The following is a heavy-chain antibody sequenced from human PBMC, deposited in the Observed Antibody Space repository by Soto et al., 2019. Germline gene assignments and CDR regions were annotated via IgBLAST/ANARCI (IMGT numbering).Heavy chain of an antibody. CDR2: ISGSGGST. J-gene: IGHJ4*02. CDR1: GFTFSSYA. Sequence: EVQLLESGGGLVQPGGSLRLSCVASGFTFSSYAMRWVRQAPVKGLEWVSAISGSGGSTYYADSVKGRFTISRDNSKNTLYLQMNGLRAEDTAVYYCARRGSGSYYDYWGQGTLVTVSS. V-gene: IGHV3-23*01. CDR3: ARRGSGSYYDY. D-gene: IGHD1-26*01.